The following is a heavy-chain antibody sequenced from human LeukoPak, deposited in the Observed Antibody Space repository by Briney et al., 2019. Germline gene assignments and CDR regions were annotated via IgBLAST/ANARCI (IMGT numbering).Heavy chain of an antibody. CDR3: ARLDGGY. CDR2: INHSGST. V-gene: IGHV4-34*01. D-gene: IGHD3-10*01. CDR1: GGSFSGYY. Sequence: PSETLSLTCAVYGGSFSGYYWSWIRQPPGKGLEWIGEINHSGSTNYNPSLKSRVTISVDKSKNQCSLKLSSVTAADTAVYYCARLDGGYWGQGTLVTVSS. J-gene: IGHJ4*02.